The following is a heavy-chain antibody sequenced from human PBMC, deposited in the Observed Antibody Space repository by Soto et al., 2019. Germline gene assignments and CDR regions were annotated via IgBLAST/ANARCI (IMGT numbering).Heavy chain of an antibody. CDR3: TRNYYDSSGYSPFDY. Sequence: GGSLRLSCSASGITFSNAWMSWVRQAPGKGLEWVGRIKSKTDGGTTDYAASVKCRFTTSRDDSKNTLYLQMNSLKTEDTAVYYCTRNYYDSSGYSPFDYWGQGTLVTVSS. J-gene: IGHJ4*02. D-gene: IGHD3-22*01. V-gene: IGHV3-15*01. CDR2: IKSKTDGGTT. CDR1: GITFSNAW.